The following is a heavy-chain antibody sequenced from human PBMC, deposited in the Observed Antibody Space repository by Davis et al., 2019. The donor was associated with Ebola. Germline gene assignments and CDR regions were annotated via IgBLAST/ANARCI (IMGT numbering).Heavy chain of an antibody. V-gene: IGHV3-74*03. J-gene: IGHJ4*02. CDR2: INTDGNII. CDR3: SRNFFDNSASGN. CDR1: GLSFSRYW. Sequence: PGESLRLSCPVSGLSFSRYWFHWVRQAPGKGLVWVSGINTDGNIIKYADSVKGRFIISSDNAKNTVYLQMNSLRDEDTAVYYCSRNFFDNSASGNWGQGTLVTVSS. D-gene: IGHD3-22*01.